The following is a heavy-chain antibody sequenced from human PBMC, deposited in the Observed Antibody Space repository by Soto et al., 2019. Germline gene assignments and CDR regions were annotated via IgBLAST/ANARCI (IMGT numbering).Heavy chain of an antibody. J-gene: IGHJ4*02. CDR1: RFTFSTYW. V-gene: IGHV3-7*03. CDR3: ARGGRIRASGWFDY. D-gene: IGHD6-19*01. Sequence: PGGSLRLSCAASRFTFSTYWMSWVRQAPGKGLEWVANIQQDGSEKYYVDSVKGRFTISRDNAKNSLYLQMNSLRAEDTAVCYCARGGRIRASGWFDYWGQGTLVTVSS. CDR2: IQQDGSEK.